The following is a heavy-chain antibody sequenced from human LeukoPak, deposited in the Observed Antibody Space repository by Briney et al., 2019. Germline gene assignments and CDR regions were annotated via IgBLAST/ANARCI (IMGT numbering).Heavy chain of an antibody. Sequence: PSETLSLTCSVSGRSLSSYYWTWLRQPPGKGLEWIGFIYHSGSSNSNPSLKSRVTISVDTSKNQFSLKLSSVTAADTAVYYCARIAAAGTDKFDYWGQGTLVTVPS. J-gene: IGHJ4*02. CDR2: IYHSGSS. D-gene: IGHD6-13*01. CDR3: ARIAAAGTDKFDY. CDR1: GRSLSSYY. V-gene: IGHV4-59*01.